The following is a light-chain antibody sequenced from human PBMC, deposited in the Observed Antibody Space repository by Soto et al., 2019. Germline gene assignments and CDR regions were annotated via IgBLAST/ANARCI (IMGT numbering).Light chain of an antibody. V-gene: IGKV3-15*01. CDR3: QQYRNWPPMYT. CDR2: GAS. J-gene: IGKJ2*01. CDR1: ESISTN. Sequence: EGLMTQSPATLSVSPGERVTLSCRASESISTNLAWYQQKPGQAPRLLLYGASTRATGIPARFSGSGSGTEFSLRISRLQSEDSAVYFCQQYRNWPPMYTFGQGTKLQIK.